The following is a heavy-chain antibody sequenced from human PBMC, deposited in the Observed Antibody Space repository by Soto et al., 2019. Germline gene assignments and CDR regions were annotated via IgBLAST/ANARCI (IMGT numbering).Heavy chain of an antibody. J-gene: IGHJ4*02. Sequence: QVQLVQSGAEVKKPGSSVKVSCKASGGTFSSYAISWVRQAPGQGLEWMGGIIPIFGTANYAQKFQGRVTXXAXEXXSTAYMELSSLRSEDTAVYYCAISAVDTAMGRFDYWGQGTLVTVSS. CDR1: GGTFSSYA. CDR3: AISAVDTAMGRFDY. V-gene: IGHV1-69*12. D-gene: IGHD5-18*01. CDR2: IIPIFGTA.